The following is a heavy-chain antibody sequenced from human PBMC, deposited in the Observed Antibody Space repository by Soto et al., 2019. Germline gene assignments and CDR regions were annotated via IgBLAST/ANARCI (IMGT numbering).Heavy chain of an antibody. D-gene: IGHD3-22*01. CDR1: GGTFSSYA. V-gene: IGHV1-69*12. CDR2: IIPIFGTA. J-gene: IGHJ4*02. Sequence: QVQLVQSGAEVKKPGYSVKVSCKASGGTFSSYAISWVRQAPGQVLEWMGGIIPIFGTANYAQKFQGRVTITADESTSTAYMELSSLISEDTAVYYCARVTTYYYDSSGYDPFGYWGQGTLVTVSS. CDR3: ARVTTYYYDSSGYDPFGY.